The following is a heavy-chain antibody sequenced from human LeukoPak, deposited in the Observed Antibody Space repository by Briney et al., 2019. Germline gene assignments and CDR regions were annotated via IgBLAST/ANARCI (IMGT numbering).Heavy chain of an antibody. CDR3: ARGLYYDSSGYYGY. Sequence: SETLSLTCTVSGGSISSYYWSWLRQPPGKGLEWIGYIYYSGSTNYNPSLKSRVTISVDTSKNQFSLKLSSVTAADTAVYYCARGLYYDSSGYYGYWGQGTLVTVSS. CDR2: IYYSGST. CDR1: GGSISSYY. V-gene: IGHV4-59*01. J-gene: IGHJ4*02. D-gene: IGHD3-22*01.